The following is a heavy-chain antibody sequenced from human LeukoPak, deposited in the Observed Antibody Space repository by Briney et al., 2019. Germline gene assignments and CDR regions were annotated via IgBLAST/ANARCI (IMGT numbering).Heavy chain of an antibody. V-gene: IGHV4-59*01. Sequence: SETLSLTCTVSGGSISSYYWSWIRQPPGKGLEWIGYIYYSGSTNYNPSLKSRVTISVDTSKNQFSLKLSSVTAADTAVYYCARCRDGGRGEAADYWGQGTLVTVSS. D-gene: IGHD4-23*01. CDR1: GGSISSYY. J-gene: IGHJ4*02. CDR3: ARCRDGGRGEAADY. CDR2: IYYSGST.